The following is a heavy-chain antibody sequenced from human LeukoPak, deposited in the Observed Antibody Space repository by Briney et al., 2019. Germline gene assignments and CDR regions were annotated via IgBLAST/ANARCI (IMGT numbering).Heavy chain of an antibody. Sequence: GGSLRLSCAASGFTFSSYEMNWVRQAPGKGLEWVSYISSSGSTIYYADSVKGRFTISRDNSKNTLYLQMNSLRAEDTAVYYCARGGELGVWDWFDPWGQGTLVTVSS. V-gene: IGHV3-48*03. CDR2: ISSSGSTI. J-gene: IGHJ5*02. D-gene: IGHD3-16*01. CDR1: GFTFSSYE. CDR3: ARGGELGVWDWFDP.